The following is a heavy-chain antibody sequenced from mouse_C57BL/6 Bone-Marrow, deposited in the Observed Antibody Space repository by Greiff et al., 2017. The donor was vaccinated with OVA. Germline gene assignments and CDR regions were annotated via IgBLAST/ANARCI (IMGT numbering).Heavy chain of an antibody. CDR2: ISSGGSYT. D-gene: IGHD4-1*01. Sequence: EVKLMESGGDLVKPGGSLKLSCAASGFTFSSYGMSWVRQTPDKRLEWVATISSGGSYTYYPDSVKGRFTISRDNAKNTLYLQMSSLKSEDTAMYYCARVWEFAYWGQGTLVTVSA. CDR3: ARVWEFAY. CDR1: GFTFSSYG. V-gene: IGHV5-6*01. J-gene: IGHJ3*01.